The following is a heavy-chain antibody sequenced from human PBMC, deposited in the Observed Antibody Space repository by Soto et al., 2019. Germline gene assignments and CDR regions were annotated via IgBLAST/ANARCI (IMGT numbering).Heavy chain of an antibody. Sequence: SETLSLTCTVSGGSISSGGYYWSWIRQHPGKGLEWIGYIYYSGSTYYNPSLKSRVTISVDTSKNQFSLKLSSVTAADTAVYYRASAGPGSGGSRNWFDPWGQGTLVTVSS. V-gene: IGHV4-31*03. CDR3: ASAGPGSGGSRNWFDP. CDR1: GGSISSGGYY. D-gene: IGHD2-15*01. CDR2: IYYSGST. J-gene: IGHJ5*02.